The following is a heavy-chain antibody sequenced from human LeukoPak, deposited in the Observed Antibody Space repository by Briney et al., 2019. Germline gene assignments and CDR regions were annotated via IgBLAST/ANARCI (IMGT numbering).Heavy chain of an antibody. V-gene: IGHV1-2*02. CDR1: GYTFTGYY. Sequence: ASVKVSCKASGYTFTGYYMHWVRQAPGQGLEWMGWINPNSGGTNYAQKFQGRVTITTDESTSTAYMELSSLRSEDTAVYYCARGGEANYYDTSGYYLYYYWGQGTLVTVSS. J-gene: IGHJ4*02. CDR3: ARGGEANYYDTSGYYLYYY. CDR2: INPNSGGT. D-gene: IGHD3-22*01.